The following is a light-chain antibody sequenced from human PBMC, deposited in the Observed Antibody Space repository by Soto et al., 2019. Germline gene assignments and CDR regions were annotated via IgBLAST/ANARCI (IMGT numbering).Light chain of an antibody. CDR3: QVWDSSSDHRGV. V-gene: IGLV3-21*02. J-gene: IGLJ1*01. CDR2: DDS. CDR1: NIGSKS. Sequence: SYELTQPPSVSVAPGQTARITCGGNNIGSKSVHWYQQKPGQARVLVVYDDSDRPSGIPERFSGSNSGNTATLTISRVEAGDEADYYCQVWDSSSDHRGVFGTGTKVTVL.